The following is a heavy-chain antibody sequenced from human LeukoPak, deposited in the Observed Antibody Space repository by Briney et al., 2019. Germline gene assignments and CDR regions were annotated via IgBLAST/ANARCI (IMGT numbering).Heavy chain of an antibody. D-gene: IGHD3-9*01. CDR2: INHSGST. CDR3: AXXXXADILTGYFVV. J-gene: IGHJ6*02. V-gene: IGHV4-34*01. Sequence: SETLSLTCAVYGGSFSGYYWSWIRQPPGKGLEWIGEINHSGSTNYNPSLKSRVTISVDTSKNQFSLKLSSVTAADTAVYYCAXXXXADILTGYFVVWGQGTTVTVSS. CDR1: GGSFSGYY.